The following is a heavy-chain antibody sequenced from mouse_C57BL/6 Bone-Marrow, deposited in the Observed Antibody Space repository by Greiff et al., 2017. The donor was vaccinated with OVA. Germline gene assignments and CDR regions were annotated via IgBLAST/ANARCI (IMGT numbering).Heavy chain of an antibody. CDR1: GFTFSDYG. J-gene: IGHJ2*01. D-gene: IGHD2-4*01. CDR2: ISSGSSTI. V-gene: IGHV5-17*01. CDR3: ARRDYDYFDY. Sequence: DVMLVESGGGLVKPGGSLKLSCAASGFTFSDYGMHWVRQAPEKGLEWVAYISSGSSTIYYADTLKGRFTISRDNAKNTLFLQMTSLRSEDTAMYYCARRDYDYFDYWGQGTTLTVSS.